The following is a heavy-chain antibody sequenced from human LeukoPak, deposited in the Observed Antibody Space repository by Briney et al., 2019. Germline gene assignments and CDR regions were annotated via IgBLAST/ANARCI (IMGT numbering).Heavy chain of an antibody. CDR2: IYYSGST. J-gene: IGHJ4*02. D-gene: IGHD3-3*01. Sequence: SETLSLTCTVSGGSISSGDYYWSWIRQPPGKGLEWIGCIYYSGSTYYNPSLKSRVTISVDTSKNQFSLKLSSVTAADTAVYYCARASTGYDFWSGYYHFDYWGQGTLVTVSS. CDR3: ARASTGYDFWSGYYHFDY. CDR1: GGSISSGDYY. V-gene: IGHV4-30-4*01.